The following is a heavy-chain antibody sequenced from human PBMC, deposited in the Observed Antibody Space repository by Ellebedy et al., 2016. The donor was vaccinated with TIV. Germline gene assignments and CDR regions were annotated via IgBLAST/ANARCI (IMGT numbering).Heavy chain of an antibody. CDR2: IYYSGST. CDR1: GASVSSDSHY. J-gene: IGHJ4*02. CDR3: ARRSAWPYYFDY. Sequence: SETLSLXCNVSGASVSSDSHYWGWIRQPPGKGLDWIGNIYYSGSTYYNPSLKSRVAMSVDTSKNLFSLTLESVTAADTAVYYCARRSAWPYYFDYWGPGTLVTVSS. V-gene: IGHV4-39*01.